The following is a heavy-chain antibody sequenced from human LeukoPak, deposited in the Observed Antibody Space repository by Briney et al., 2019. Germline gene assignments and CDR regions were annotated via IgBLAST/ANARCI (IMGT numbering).Heavy chain of an antibody. V-gene: IGHV3-33*01. CDR1: GLTFNHYG. CDR3: ARDAQRGFDYSNSLQY. J-gene: IGHJ4*02. CDR2: IWSDGTNT. D-gene: IGHD4-11*01. Sequence: PGGSLRLSCAATGLTFNHYGMHWVRQAPGKGLEWVAVIWSDGTNTYYSDSVKGRFTISRVDSEKTVYLQMKSLRPDDSGVYYCARDAQRGFDYSNSLQYWGQGTPVTVST.